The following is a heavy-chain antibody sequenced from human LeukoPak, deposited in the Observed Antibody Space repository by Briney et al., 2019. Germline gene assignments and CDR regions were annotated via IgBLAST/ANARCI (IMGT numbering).Heavy chain of an antibody. Sequence: GGSLRLSCAASGFTFSNYGMHWVRQAPGKGLEWVAVMWYDGSNKYYTDSVKGRFTISRDNSKNTLYLQMNSLRAEDTAVYYCAREDTSLAIAYWGQGTLVIVSS. CDR2: MWYDGSNK. CDR3: AREDTSLAIAY. J-gene: IGHJ4*02. V-gene: IGHV3-33*01. CDR1: GFTFSNYG. D-gene: IGHD5-18*01.